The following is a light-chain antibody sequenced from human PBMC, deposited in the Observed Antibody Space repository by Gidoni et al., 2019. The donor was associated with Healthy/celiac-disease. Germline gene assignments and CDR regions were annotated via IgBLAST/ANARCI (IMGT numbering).Light chain of an antibody. J-gene: IGKJ4*01. V-gene: IGKV3-20*01. Sequence: PRLLIYGASSRANGIPERFSGSGSGTDFTLTISRLEPEDFAEYYWQQYGSTPTFGGGTKVEIK. CDR3: QQYGSTPT. CDR2: GAS.